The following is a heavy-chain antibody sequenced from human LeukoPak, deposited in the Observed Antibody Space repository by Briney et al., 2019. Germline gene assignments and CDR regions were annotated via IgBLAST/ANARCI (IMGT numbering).Heavy chain of an antibody. CDR2: INHGGST. V-gene: IGHV4-34*01. D-gene: IGHD4-17*01. CDR3: ARGPDMTTVTPTNYYYYAMDV. J-gene: IGHJ6*02. Sequence: SETLSLTCAVYGGSFSGYYWSWIRQPPGKGLDWIGEINHGGSTNYNPSLKSRVTISVDTSKNQFSLKLSSVTAADTAVYYCARGPDMTTVTPTNYYYYAMDVWGQGTTVTVSS. CDR1: GGSFSGYY.